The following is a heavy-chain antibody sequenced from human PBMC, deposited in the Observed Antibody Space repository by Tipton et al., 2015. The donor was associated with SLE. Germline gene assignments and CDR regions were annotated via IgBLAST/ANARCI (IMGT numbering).Heavy chain of an antibody. J-gene: IGHJ3*02. Sequence: QSGAEVKKPGSSVKVSCKASGGTFSSYTISWVRQAPGQGLEWMGRIIPILGIANYAQKFQGRVTITADKSTSTAYMELSSLRSEDTAVYYCARPSGSSDNDAFDIWGQGTMVTVSS. D-gene: IGHD1-26*01. CDR2: IIPILGIA. CDR1: GGTFSSYT. V-gene: IGHV1-69*02. CDR3: ARPSGSSDNDAFDI.